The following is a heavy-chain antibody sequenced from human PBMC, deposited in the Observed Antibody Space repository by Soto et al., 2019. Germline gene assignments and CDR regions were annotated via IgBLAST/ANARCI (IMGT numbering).Heavy chain of an antibody. CDR2: INPNSGGT. CDR1: GYTFTGYY. CDR3: ASEPLRGIVLGDDGYYYGMDV. J-gene: IGHJ6*02. V-gene: IGHV1-2*04. D-gene: IGHD2-2*01. Sequence: GASVKVSCKASGYTFTGYYMHWVRQAPGQGLEWMGWINPNSGGTNYAQKFQGWVTMTRDTSISTAYMELSRLRSDDTAVYYCASEPLRGIVLGDDGYYYGMDVWGQGTTVTVSS.